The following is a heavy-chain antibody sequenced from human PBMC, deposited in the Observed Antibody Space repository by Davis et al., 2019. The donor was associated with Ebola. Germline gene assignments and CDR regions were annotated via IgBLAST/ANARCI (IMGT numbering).Heavy chain of an antibody. V-gene: IGHV3-23*01. J-gene: IGHJ3*01. CDR3: AKDTSNVWFDV. CDR1: GFVFRNYV. CDR2: LGLSADT. Sequence: GGSLRLSCAASGFVFRNYVMSWVRQAPGKGLEWVSTLGLSADTYYADSVKGRFTISRDNSKNTLHLQMNSLRVEDTATYYCAKDTSNVWFDVWGQGTTVTVSS. D-gene: IGHD6-19*01.